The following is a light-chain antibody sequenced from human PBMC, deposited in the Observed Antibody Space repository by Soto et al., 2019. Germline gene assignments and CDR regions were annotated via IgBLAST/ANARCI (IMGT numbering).Light chain of an antibody. J-gene: IGLJ3*02. CDR2: YND. Sequence: QSVLTQSPSVSGAPRQSVNISCSGNNSNIGSNAVHWYQQLPGKAPKLLMYYNDMLHSGVSDRFSGSKSGTSASLAISGLQSEDEGDYYCATWDDRLTAWVFGCVTKLTV. CDR3: ATWDDRLTAWV. CDR1: NSNIGSNA. V-gene: IGLV1-36*01.